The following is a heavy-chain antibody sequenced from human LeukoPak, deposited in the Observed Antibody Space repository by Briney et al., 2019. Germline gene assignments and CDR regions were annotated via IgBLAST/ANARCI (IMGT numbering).Heavy chain of an antibody. CDR1: GGSVSSGSYY. D-gene: IGHD3-10*01. Sequence: SETLSLTCTVSGGSVSSGSYYWSWIRQPPGKGLEWTGYIYYSGSTNYNPSLKSRVTISVDTSKNQFSLKLSSVTAADTAVYYCARAKIGSVHFDYWGQGTLVTVSS. V-gene: IGHV4-61*01. CDR3: ARAKIGSVHFDY. J-gene: IGHJ4*02. CDR2: IYYSGST.